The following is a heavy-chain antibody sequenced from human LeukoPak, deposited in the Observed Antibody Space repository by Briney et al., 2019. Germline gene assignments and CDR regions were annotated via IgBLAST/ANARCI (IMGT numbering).Heavy chain of an antibody. V-gene: IGHV3-30-3*01. CDR1: GFTFSSYA. CDR3: ARIPPADYYYGMDA. CDR2: ISYDGSNK. J-gene: IGHJ6*02. Sequence: GGSLRLSCAASGFTFSSYAMHWVRQAPGKGLEWVAVISYDGSNKYYADSVKGRFTISRDNSKNTLYLQMNSLRAEDTAVYYCARIPPADYYYGMDAWGQGTTVTASS.